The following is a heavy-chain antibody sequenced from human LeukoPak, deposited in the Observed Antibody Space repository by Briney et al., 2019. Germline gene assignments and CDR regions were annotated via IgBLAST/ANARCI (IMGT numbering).Heavy chain of an antibody. D-gene: IGHD6-13*01. V-gene: IGHV3-21*01. CDR3: AREAWSSFPNFDY. J-gene: IGHJ4*02. Sequence: KPGGSLRLSCAASGFTFSSYSMNWVRQAPGKGLEWVSSISSSSSYIYYADSVKGRFTISRDNAKNSLYLQMNSLRAEDTAVYYCAREAWSSFPNFDYWGQGTLVTVSS. CDR1: GFTFSSYS. CDR2: ISSSSSYI.